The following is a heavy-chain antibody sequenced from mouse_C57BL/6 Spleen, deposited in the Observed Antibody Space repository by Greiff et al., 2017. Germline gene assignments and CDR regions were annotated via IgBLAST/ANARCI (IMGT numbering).Heavy chain of an antibody. Sequence: EVQLQQSGPELVKPGASVKISCKASGYTFTDYYMNWVKQSHGKSLEWIGDINPNNGGTSYNQKFKGKATLTVDKSSSTAYMELRSLTSEDSAVYYCAKVGSYGAIDYWGQGTSVTVSS. J-gene: IGHJ4*01. V-gene: IGHV1-26*01. CDR3: AKVGSYGAIDY. CDR1: GYTFTDYY. CDR2: INPNNGGT. D-gene: IGHD1-1*02.